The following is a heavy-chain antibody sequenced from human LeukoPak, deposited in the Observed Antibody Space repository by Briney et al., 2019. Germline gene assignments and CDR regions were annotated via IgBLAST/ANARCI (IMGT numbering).Heavy chain of an antibody. Sequence: NPSETLSLTCTVSGDSVSSNRYSWGWIRQPPGKGLEFIGSIYDSGSTYDNPSLKSRVTVSIDTSTNHFSLKLSSVTAADTAMYYCVRAVIRASNGGSHYYYMDVWGKGTTVIVSS. D-gene: IGHD5-18*01. V-gene: IGHV4-39*07. CDR2: IYDSGST. J-gene: IGHJ6*03. CDR1: GDSVSSNRYS. CDR3: VRAVIRASNGGSHYYYMDV.